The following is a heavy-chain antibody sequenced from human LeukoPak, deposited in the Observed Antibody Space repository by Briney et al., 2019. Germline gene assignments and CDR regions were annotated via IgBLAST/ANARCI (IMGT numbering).Heavy chain of an antibody. V-gene: IGHV5-51*01. Sequence: GESLKISCKGSGYSFTSYWIGWVRQMPGKGLEWMGIIYPGDSDTRYSPSFQGQVIISADKSISTAYLQWSSLKASDTAMYFCARQKDSSTWYEIFDYWGQGTLVTVSS. CDR2: IYPGDSDT. D-gene: IGHD6-13*01. J-gene: IGHJ4*02. CDR1: GYSFTSYW. CDR3: ARQKDSSTWYEIFDY.